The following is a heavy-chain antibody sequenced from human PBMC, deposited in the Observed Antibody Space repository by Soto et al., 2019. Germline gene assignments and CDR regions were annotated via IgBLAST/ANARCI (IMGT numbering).Heavy chain of an antibody. CDR2: ISAYNGNT. D-gene: IGHD1-26*01. CDR1: GYTFTSYG. CDR3: AKEELVGATVYAFDI. V-gene: IGHV1-18*01. J-gene: IGHJ3*02. Sequence: ASVKVSCKASGYTFTSYGISWVRQAPGQGLEWMGWISAYNGNTNYAQKLQGRVTMTTDTSTSTAYMELRSLRAEDTAVYYCAKEELVGATVYAFDIWGQGTMVTVSS.